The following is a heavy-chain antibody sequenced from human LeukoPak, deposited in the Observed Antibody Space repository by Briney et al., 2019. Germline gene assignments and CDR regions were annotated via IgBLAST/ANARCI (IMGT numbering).Heavy chain of an antibody. Sequence: ASVKVSCKASGYTFTNFAISWVRQAPGRGLEWMGWINPYNGNTKYALKVQGRVTMTTDTSTSTAYMELRSLGPDDTAVFYCARGRIPARLRELGVVTDRHYYMDVWGKGTTVTVSS. CDR3: ARGRIPARLRELGVVTDRHYYMDV. D-gene: IGHD3-3*01. V-gene: IGHV1-18*01. J-gene: IGHJ6*03. CDR1: GYTFTNFA. CDR2: INPYNGNT.